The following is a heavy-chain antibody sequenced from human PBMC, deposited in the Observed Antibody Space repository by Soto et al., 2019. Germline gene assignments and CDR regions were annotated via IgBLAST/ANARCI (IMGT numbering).Heavy chain of an antibody. D-gene: IGHD3-22*01. J-gene: IGHJ4*02. Sequence: QVQLVQSGAEVKKPGSSVKLSCKASGDSFNTFAVTWVRQAPGQGLEWMGGIIPNFDTPNYAQKFQGRVTIIADKSTSTPYMELSSLRSEDTAVYYCARPYYDSSGYYLWYFDYWGQGILVTVSS. CDR2: IIPNFDTP. CDR3: ARPYYDSSGYYLWYFDY. CDR1: GDSFNTFA. V-gene: IGHV1-69*06.